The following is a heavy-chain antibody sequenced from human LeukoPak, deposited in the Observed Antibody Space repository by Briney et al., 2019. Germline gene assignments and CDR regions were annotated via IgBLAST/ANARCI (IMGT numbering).Heavy chain of an antibody. D-gene: IGHD5-24*01. Sequence: GGSLRLSCAASGFIFRSYSMNWVRQAPGKGLEWVSYITAPSDVIYYADSVKGRFTISRDNAKNSVYLQMNRLRAEDTAIYYCARDYKYAFDNWGQGTLVTVSS. CDR1: GFIFRSYS. J-gene: IGHJ4*02. CDR3: ARDYKYAFDN. V-gene: IGHV3-48*04. CDR2: ITAPSDVI.